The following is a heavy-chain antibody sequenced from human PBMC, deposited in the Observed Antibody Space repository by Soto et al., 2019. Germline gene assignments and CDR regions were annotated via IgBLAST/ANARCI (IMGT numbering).Heavy chain of an antibody. CDR1: GFTFRKYA. Sequence: GGSLRLSCAASGFTFRKYAMSGGRQAPGKGLEWVSRISVNGGDINYADSVKGRFTISRDNSKNTLYLQMNSLRAEDTAVYYCAKRGDIVEVSRTFVGYGMDVWGQGTTVTVSS. V-gene: IGHV3-23*01. J-gene: IGHJ6*02. CDR2: ISVNGGDI. D-gene: IGHD2-2*01. CDR3: AKRGDIVEVSRTFVGYGMDV.